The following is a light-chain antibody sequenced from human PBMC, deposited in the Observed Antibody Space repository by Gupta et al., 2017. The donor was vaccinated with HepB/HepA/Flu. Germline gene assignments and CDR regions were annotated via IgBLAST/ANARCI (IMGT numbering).Light chain of an antibody. CDR1: SSTIGSNT. CDR3: AAWDDSLNGRV. Sequence: QPVLTQPPSASEPPGQRVTISCSGSSSTIGSNTVNWYQQLPGTAPKLLIYSNNQRPPGGPDRFSGSKSGTAASLAISGLQAEDEADYYCAAWDDSLNGRVFGGGTKLTVL. CDR2: SNN. V-gene: IGLV1-44*01. J-gene: IGLJ2*01.